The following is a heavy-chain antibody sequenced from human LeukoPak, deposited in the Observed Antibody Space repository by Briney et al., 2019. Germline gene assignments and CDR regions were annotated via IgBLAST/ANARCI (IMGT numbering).Heavy chain of an antibody. D-gene: IGHD2-15*01. CDR2: ICGSGGST. V-gene: IGHV3-23*01. CDR1: GFTFSSYA. J-gene: IGHJ3*02. CDR3: AREAGHYCSGGSCYSEGAFDI. Sequence: GGSLRLSCAASGFTFSSYAMSWVRQAPGKGREWVSAICGSGGSTYYADSVKGRFTVSRDNSKNTLYLQMNSLRAEDTAVYYCAREAGHYCSGGSCYSEGAFDIWGQGTMVTVSS.